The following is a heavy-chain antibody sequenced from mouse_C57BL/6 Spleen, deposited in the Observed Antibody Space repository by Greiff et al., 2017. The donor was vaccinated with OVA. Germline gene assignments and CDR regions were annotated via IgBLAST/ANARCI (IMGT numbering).Heavy chain of an antibody. J-gene: IGHJ3*01. CDR1: GYTFTSYG. Sequence: QVQLKQSGAELARPGASVKLSCKASGYTFTSYGISWVKQRTGQGLEWIGEIYPRSGNTYYNEKFKGKATLTADKSSSTAYMELRSLTSEDSAVYFCAREEGWTYWGQGTLVTVSA. CDR2: IYPRSGNT. V-gene: IGHV1-81*01. D-gene: IGHD2-3*01. CDR3: AREEGWTY.